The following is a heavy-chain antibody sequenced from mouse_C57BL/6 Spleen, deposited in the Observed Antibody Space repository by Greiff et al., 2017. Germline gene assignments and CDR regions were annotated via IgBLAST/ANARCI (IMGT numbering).Heavy chain of an antibody. CDR3: ARSNYYGSSLY. CDR1: GYTFTDYY. J-gene: IGHJ2*01. D-gene: IGHD1-1*01. CDR2: IFPGSGST. V-gene: IGHV1-75*01. Sequence: VKLVESGPELVKPGASVKISCKASGYTFTDYYINWVKQRPGQGLEWIGWIFPGSGSTYYNEKFKGKATLTVDKSSSTAYMLLSSLTSEDSAVYFWARSNYYGSSLYWGQGTTLTVSS.